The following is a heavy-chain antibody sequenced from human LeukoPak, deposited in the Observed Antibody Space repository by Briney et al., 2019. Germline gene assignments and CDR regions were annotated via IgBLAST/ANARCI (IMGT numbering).Heavy chain of an antibody. CDR2: IKSKNDGGTT. J-gene: IGHJ6*02. Sequence: MPGGSLRLSCAASGFTFSNAWMSWVRQAPRKGLEWVGRIKSKNDGGTTDYAAPVKGRFTISRDDSKNTLYLQMNSLKTEDTAVYYCTTGCSSTSCYGVWGQGTTVTVSS. D-gene: IGHD2-2*01. V-gene: IGHV3-15*01. CDR3: TTGCSSTSCYGV. CDR1: GFTFSNAW.